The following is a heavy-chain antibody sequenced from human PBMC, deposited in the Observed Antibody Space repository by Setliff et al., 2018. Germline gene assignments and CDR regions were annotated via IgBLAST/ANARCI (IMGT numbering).Heavy chain of an antibody. D-gene: IGHD3-10*01. Sequence: QSGPTLVNPTQTLTLTCSFSGFSLRSSGMAVGWIRQPPGKALEWLALIYWDDVKRYSPFLKNRLTITQDTSKNQVVLTLTNMDPVDTATYYCAHRGGYGADSLYHFDVWGQGTLVTVSS. V-gene: IGHV2-5*02. J-gene: IGHJ4*02. CDR1: GFSLRSSGMA. CDR2: IYWDDVK. CDR3: AHRGGYGADSLYHFDV.